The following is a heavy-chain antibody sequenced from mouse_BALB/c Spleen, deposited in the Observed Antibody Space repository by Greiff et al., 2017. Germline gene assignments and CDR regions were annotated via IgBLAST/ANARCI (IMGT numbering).Heavy chain of an antibody. J-gene: IGHJ1*01. V-gene: IGHV3-2*02. D-gene: IGHD2-10*01. CDR1: GYSITSDYA. CDR2: ISYSGST. CDR3: ARSYYGNYWYFDV. Sequence: DVQLQESGPGLVKPSQSLSLTCTVTGYSITSDYAWNWIRQFPGNKLEWMGYISYSGSTSYNPSLKSRISITRDTSKNQFFLQLNSVTTEDTATYYCARSYYGNYWYFDVWGAGTTVTVSS.